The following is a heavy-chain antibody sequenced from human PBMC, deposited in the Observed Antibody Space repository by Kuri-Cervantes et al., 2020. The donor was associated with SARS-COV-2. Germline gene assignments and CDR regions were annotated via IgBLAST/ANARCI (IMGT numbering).Heavy chain of an antibody. J-gene: IGHJ4*02. CDR2: ISYDGSTL. D-gene: IGHD2-2*01. CDR3: AREGPHSTSSEVDY. Sequence: GESLKISCAASGFTFGNYAMHWVRQAPGKGLEWVAIISYDGSTLYQNSVKGRFTIPRDNSRNTVYLQMNSPRREDTAVYYCAREGPHSTSSEVDYWGQGTLVTVSS. V-gene: IGHV3-30*04. CDR1: GFTFGNYA.